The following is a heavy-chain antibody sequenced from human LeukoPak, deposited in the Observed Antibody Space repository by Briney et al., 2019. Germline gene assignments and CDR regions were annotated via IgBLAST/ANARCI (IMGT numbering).Heavy chain of an antibody. J-gene: IGHJ1*01. CDR1: GGSINTYY. CDR3: ARGGAARLHFQN. V-gene: IGHV4-59*01. D-gene: IGHD6-6*01. Sequence: ETSETLSLTCTVSGGSINTYYWSWIRQPPGKGLEWIGYIYYSGSTNYNPSLQSRVTISVDTSKNQFSLNLNSVTAADTAVYYCARGGAARLHFQNWGQGTLVTVSS. CDR2: IYYSGST.